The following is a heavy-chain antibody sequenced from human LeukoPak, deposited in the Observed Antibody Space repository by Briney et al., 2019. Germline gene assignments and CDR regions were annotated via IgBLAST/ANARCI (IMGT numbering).Heavy chain of an antibody. Sequence: GGSLRLSCAASGFTFSSYGMHWVRQAPGKGLEWVAVISYDGRDKYYADPVKGQFTISRDNSKNTLYLQVNSLRAEDTAVYYCAKGIYMIRGVIHHDAFDIWGQGTMVIVSS. J-gene: IGHJ3*02. CDR2: ISYDGRDK. D-gene: IGHD3-10*01. CDR3: AKGIYMIRGVIHHDAFDI. V-gene: IGHV3-30*18. CDR1: GFTFSSYG.